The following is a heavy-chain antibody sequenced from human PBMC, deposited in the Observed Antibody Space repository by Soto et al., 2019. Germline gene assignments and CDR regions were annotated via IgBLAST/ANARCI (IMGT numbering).Heavy chain of an antibody. CDR3: SRAGGSSIRGWFDP. J-gene: IGHJ5*02. V-gene: IGHV4-4*02. CDR1: GGSISSSNW. CDR2: IYHSGST. D-gene: IGHD6-6*01. Sequence: QVQLQESGPGLVKPSGTLSLTCAVSGGSISSSNWWSWVRQPPGKGREWIGEIYHSGSTNYNPSLKTRVTISVDKSKNQFSLKLSSVTAADTAVYYCSRAGGSSIRGWFDPWGQGTLVTVSS.